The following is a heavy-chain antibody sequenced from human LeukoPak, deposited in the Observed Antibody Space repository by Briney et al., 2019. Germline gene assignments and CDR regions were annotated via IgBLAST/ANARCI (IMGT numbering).Heavy chain of an antibody. J-gene: IGHJ4*02. Sequence: GASVKVSCKASGYTFTGYYMHRVRQAPGQGLEWMGWINPNSGGTNYAQKFQGRVTMTRETSISTAYMELSRLRSDDTAVYYCARAYCSSTSCYTAGYWGQGTLVTVSS. V-gene: IGHV1-2*02. D-gene: IGHD2-2*02. CDR1: GYTFTGYY. CDR3: ARAYCSSTSCYTAGY. CDR2: INPNSGGT.